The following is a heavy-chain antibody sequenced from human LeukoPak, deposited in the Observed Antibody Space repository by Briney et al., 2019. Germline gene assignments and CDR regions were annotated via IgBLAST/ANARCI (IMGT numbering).Heavy chain of an antibody. Sequence: GGSLRLSCAASGFTFSSYWMHWVRQAPGKGLVWVSRINSDGSSTSYADSVKGRFTISRDNAKNALYLQMNSLRAEDTAVYYCAKDLHYGSADYWGQGTLVTVSS. CDR2: INSDGSST. V-gene: IGHV3-74*01. J-gene: IGHJ4*02. D-gene: IGHD3-10*01. CDR3: AKDLHYGSADY. CDR1: GFTFSSYW.